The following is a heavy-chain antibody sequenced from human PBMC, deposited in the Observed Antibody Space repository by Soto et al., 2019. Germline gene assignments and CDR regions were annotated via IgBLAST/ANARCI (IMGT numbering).Heavy chain of an antibody. J-gene: IGHJ4*02. CDR2: IYPGDSDT. CDR3: FLYSRSYGRNLYY. CDR1: GYILSKYC. Sequence: GESLQSSCKRSGYILSKYCIGWVRQMPGKGLEWMGIIYPGDSDTRYSPSFQGQVTISADKSITTAYLQWKSLKASDTAIYYCFLYSRSYGRNLYYCGQRTWVTVS. V-gene: IGHV5-51*01. D-gene: IGHD6-6*01.